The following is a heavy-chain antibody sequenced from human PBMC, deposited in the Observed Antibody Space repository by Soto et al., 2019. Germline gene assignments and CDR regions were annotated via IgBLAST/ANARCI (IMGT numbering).Heavy chain of an antibody. Sequence: GASVKVSCKASGYTFTSYGISWVRQAPGQGLEWMGWISAYNGNTNYAQKLQGRVTMTTDTSTSTAYMELRSLRSDDTAVYYCARDNHYDSSGYYPPDYWGQGTLVTVSS. J-gene: IGHJ4*02. CDR2: ISAYNGNT. CDR1: GYTFTSYG. V-gene: IGHV1-18*01. D-gene: IGHD3-22*01. CDR3: ARDNHYDSSGYYPPDY.